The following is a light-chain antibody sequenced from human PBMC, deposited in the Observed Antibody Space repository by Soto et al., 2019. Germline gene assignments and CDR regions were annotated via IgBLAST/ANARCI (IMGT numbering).Light chain of an antibody. CDR3: TSYTTSSTVV. V-gene: IGLV2-14*01. CDR1: SSDVGGYNY. Sequence: QSALTQPASVSGSPGQSITISCTGASSDVGGYNYVSWYQQHPDKAPKLLIYEVSSRPSGVSYRFSGSKSGNTASLTISGLQAEDEADYYCTSYTTSSTVVFGGGTQLTVL. J-gene: IGLJ2*01. CDR2: EVS.